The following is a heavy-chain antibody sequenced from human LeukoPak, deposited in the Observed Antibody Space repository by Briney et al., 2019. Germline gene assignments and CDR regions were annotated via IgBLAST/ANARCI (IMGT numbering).Heavy chain of an antibody. CDR1: GLTFTSHG. Sequence: PGGSLRLSCAASGLTFTSHGFHWVRQAPGRGLEWLTFISLDGSRKSCADSVKGRFTFSRDDSKNTLYLEMNSLRAEDTATYYCARDRAVSWLDSWGLGTLVTASS. CDR2: ISLDGSRK. J-gene: IGHJ5*01. V-gene: IGHV3-33*05. CDR3: ARDRAVSWLDS. D-gene: IGHD3-10*01.